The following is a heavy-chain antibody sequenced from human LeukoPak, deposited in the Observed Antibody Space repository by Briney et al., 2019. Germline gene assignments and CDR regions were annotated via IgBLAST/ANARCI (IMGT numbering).Heavy chain of an antibody. CDR3: ARGWQWLGYYFDY. D-gene: IGHD6-19*01. CDR2: ISYDGSNK. Sequence: GGSLRLSCAASGFTFSSYAMRWVRQAPGKGLEWVAVISYDGSNKYYADSVKGRFTISRDNSKNTLYLQMNSLRAEDTAVYYCARGWQWLGYYFDYWGQGTLVTVSS. CDR1: GFTFSSYA. J-gene: IGHJ4*02. V-gene: IGHV3-30-3*01.